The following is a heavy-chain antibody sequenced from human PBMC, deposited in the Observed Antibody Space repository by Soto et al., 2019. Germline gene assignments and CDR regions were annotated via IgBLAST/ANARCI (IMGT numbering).Heavy chain of an antibody. Sequence: GGSLRLSCAASGFTFSTTGMNWVRQAQGKGQEWVSSISSGSEYIFHADSVKGRLTTSRDNAKNSVYLQMNNLRVEDTAVYYCARDTYDSSGYYPPTPLDIWGQGTMVTVSS. CDR2: ISSGSEYI. D-gene: IGHD3-22*01. CDR3: ARDTYDSSGYYPPTPLDI. J-gene: IGHJ3*02. V-gene: IGHV3-21*04. CDR1: GFTFSTTG.